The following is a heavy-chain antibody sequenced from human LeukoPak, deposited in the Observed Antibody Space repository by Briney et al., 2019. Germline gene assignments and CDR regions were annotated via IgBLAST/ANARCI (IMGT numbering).Heavy chain of an antibody. CDR3: ATDGSLYSSSWYPRY. D-gene: IGHD6-13*01. J-gene: IGHJ4*02. CDR1: GYTLTELS. CDR2: FDPEDGET. Sequence: GASVKVSCKVSGYTLTELSMHWVRQAPGKGLEWMGGFDPEDGETIYAQKFQGRVTMTEDTSTDTAYMELSSLRSEDTAVYYCATDGSLYSSSWYPRYWGQGTLVTVSS. V-gene: IGHV1-24*01.